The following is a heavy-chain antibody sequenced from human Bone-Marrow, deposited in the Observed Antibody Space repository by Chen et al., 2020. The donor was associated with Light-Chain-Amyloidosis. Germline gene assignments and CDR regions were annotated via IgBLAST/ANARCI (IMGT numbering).Heavy chain of an antibody. CDR1: GFSFSNAW. Sequence: EVRLVESGGGVVKPGGYLRLSCEASGFSFSNAWVTWVRQAPGKGLEWLGRIKSESDGGTTAFAASVQGRFGNSRDQTRNTVYLQMSSLKSDDTAIYYCASDGGLVVVEAAVWGQGTQVTVSS. J-gene: IGHJ4*02. D-gene: IGHD2-21*01. CDR3: ASDGGLVVVEAAV. CDR2: IKSESDGGTT. V-gene: IGHV3-15*01.